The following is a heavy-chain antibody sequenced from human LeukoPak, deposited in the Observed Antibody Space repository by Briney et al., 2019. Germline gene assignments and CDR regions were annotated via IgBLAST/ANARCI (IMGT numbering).Heavy chain of an antibody. CDR3: ASQQRAYYYDSSGYYEPYWFDP. Sequence: ASVKVSCKASGGTFSSYTISWVRQAPGQGLEWMGRIIPIFGTANYAQKFQGRVTITTDESTSTAYMELSSLRSEDTAAYYCASQQRAYYYDSSGYYEPYWFDPWGQGTLVTVSS. CDR1: GGTFSSYT. CDR2: IIPIFGTA. D-gene: IGHD3-22*01. J-gene: IGHJ5*02. V-gene: IGHV1-69*05.